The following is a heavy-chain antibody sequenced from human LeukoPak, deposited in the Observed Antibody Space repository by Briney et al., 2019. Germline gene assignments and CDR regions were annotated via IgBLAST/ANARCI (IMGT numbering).Heavy chain of an antibody. V-gene: IGHV1-18*04. CDR1: GYTFTSYG. Sequence: ASVKVSCKASGYTFTSYGISWVRQAPGQGLEWMGWISAYNGNTNYAQKLQGRVTMTTDTSTSTAYMELRSLRSDDTAVYYCARVGPYGSGSYYDGENWFDPWGQGTPVTVSS. CDR3: ARVGPYGSGSYYDGENWFDP. J-gene: IGHJ5*02. CDR2: ISAYNGNT. D-gene: IGHD3-10*01.